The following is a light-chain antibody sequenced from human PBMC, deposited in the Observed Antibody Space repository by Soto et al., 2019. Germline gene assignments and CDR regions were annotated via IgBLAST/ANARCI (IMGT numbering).Light chain of an antibody. CDR3: QSYDSSLSGVV. CDR1: SSNIGAGYD. V-gene: IGLV1-40*01. CDR2: GNS. J-gene: IGLJ1*01. Sequence: QSVLTQPPSVSGAPGQRVTISCTGSSSNIGAGYDVHWYQQLPGTAPKLLIYGNSNRPSGVPDRFSGSKSGTSASLAITGRQAEDEADYYCQSYDSSLSGVVFGTGTKVTVL.